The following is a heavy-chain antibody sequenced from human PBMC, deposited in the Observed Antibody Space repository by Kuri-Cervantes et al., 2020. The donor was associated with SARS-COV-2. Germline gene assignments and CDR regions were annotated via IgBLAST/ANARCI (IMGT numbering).Heavy chain of an antibody. V-gene: IGHV1-3*01. J-gene: IGHJ4*02. CDR2: INAGNGNT. Sequence: ASVKVSCKASGYTFTSYAMHWVRQAPGQRLEWMGWINAGNGNTKYPQKFQGRVTITRDTSASTAYMELSSLRSEDTAVYYCAREIPSAAGDDYWGQGTLVTVSS. D-gene: IGHD6-13*01. CDR1: GYTFTSYA. CDR3: AREIPSAAGDDY.